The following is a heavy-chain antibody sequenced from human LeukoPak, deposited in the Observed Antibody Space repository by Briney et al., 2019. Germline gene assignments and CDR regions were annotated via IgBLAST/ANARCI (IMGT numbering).Heavy chain of an antibody. D-gene: IGHD5-18*01. CDR3: AKGRRGYSYGFNPFDY. V-gene: IGHV3-23*01. J-gene: IGHJ4*02. CDR2: ISGSGGST. Sequence: PGGSLRLSCAASGFTFSSYAMSWVREAPGKGLEWVSAISGSGGSTYYADSVKGRFTISRDNSKNTLYLQMNSLRAEDTAVYYCAKGRRGYSYGFNPFDYWGQGTLVTVSS. CDR1: GFTFSSYA.